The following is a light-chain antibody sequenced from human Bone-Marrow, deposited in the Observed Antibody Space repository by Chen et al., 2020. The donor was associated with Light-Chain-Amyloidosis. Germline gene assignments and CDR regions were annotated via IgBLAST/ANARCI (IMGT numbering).Light chain of an antibody. Sequence: SYVLTQPSSVSAAPGQTVTIACGGNNIGSTSVHWYQQTPGQAPLLVVYDDSDRPSGIPERLSGSNSGHTATLTISRVEAGDEADYYCQVWDRSGDRPVFGGGTKLTVL. CDR3: QVWDRSGDRPV. CDR2: DDS. CDR1: NIGSTS. J-gene: IGLJ3*02. V-gene: IGLV3-21*02.